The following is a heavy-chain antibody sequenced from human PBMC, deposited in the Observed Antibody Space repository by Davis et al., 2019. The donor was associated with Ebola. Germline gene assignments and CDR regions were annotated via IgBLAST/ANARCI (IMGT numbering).Heavy chain of an antibody. D-gene: IGHD3-10*01. CDR3: ASMVRGVIIPSYYYYGMDV. J-gene: IGHJ6*02. CDR1: EFTFSSYW. V-gene: IGHV3-74*01. CDR2: INSDGSST. Sequence: HTGGSLRLSCAASEFTFSSYWMHWVRQAPGKGLVWVSRINSDGSSTSYADSVKGRFTISRDNAKNTLYLQMNSLRAEDTAVYYCASMVRGVIIPSYYYYGMDVWGQGTTVTVSS.